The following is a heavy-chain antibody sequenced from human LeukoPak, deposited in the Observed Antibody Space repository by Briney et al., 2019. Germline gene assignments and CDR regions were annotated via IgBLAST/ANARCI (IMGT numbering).Heavy chain of an antibody. J-gene: IGHJ4*02. D-gene: IGHD5-12*01. CDR1: GFTFSSYS. V-gene: IGHV3-21*04. CDR3: AKDIGPYSGYDHVGGSFDY. Sequence: AGGSLRLSCAASGFTFSSYSMNWVRQAPGKGLEWVSSISSSSSYIYYADSVKGRFTISRDNAKNSLYLQMNSLRAEDTALYYCAKDIGPYSGYDHVGGSFDYWGQGTLVTVSS. CDR2: ISSSSSYI.